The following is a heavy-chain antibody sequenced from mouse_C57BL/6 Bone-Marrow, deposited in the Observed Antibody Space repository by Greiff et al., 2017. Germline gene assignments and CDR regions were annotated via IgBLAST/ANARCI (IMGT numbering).Heavy chain of an antibody. CDR2: ISNGGGST. D-gene: IGHD2-4*01. J-gene: IGHJ3*01. CDR3: ARQSDYDGGFAY. Sequence: EVQRVESGGGLVQPGGSLKLSCAASGFTFSDYYMYWVRQTPEKRLEWVAYISNGGGSTYYPDTVKGRFTISRDNAKNTLYLQMSRLKSEDTAMYYCARQSDYDGGFAYWGQGTLVTVSA. CDR1: GFTFSDYY. V-gene: IGHV5-12*01.